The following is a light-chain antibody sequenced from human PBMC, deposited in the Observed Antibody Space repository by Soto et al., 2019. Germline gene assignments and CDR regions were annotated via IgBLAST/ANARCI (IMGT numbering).Light chain of an antibody. CDR3: GTWDSSLSLVV. V-gene: IGLV1-51*01. Sequence: QSVLTQPPSVSAAPGQKVTISCSGSSSNIGNNYVSWYQQLPGTAPKLLIYYNNKRPSGIPDRFSGSKSGTSATLGITGLQTGDEADYYCGTWDSSLSLVVFGGGTKLTVL. CDR2: YNN. CDR1: SSNIGNNY. J-gene: IGLJ2*01.